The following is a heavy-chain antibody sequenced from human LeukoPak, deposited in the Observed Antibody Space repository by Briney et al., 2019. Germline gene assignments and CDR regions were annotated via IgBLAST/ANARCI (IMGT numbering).Heavy chain of an antibody. Sequence: VASVKVSCKASGYTFNSYHVSWVRQAPGQELEWMGWINTYDGNTNYAQNFQGRVAMTTDTSTSTAYMELRSLRSDDTAVYYCARDFATWYFDYWGQGTLVTVSS. CDR2: INTYDGNT. CDR1: GYTFNSYH. V-gene: IGHV1-18*01. CDR3: ARDFATWYFDY. J-gene: IGHJ4*02. D-gene: IGHD2-15*01.